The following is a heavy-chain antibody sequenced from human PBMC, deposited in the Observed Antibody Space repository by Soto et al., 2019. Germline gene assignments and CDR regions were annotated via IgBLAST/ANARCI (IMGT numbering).Heavy chain of an antibody. V-gene: IGHV3-30*18. D-gene: IGHD4-17*01. CDR1: GFTFSSYG. J-gene: IGHJ4*02. CDR3: AKSYGDYDYFDY. CDR2: ISYDGSNK. Sequence: GSLRLSCAASGFTFSSYGMHWVRQAPGKGLEWVAVISYDGSNKYYADSVKGRFTISRDNSKNTLYLQMNSLRAEDTAVYYCAKSYGDYDYFDYWGQGTLVTVSS.